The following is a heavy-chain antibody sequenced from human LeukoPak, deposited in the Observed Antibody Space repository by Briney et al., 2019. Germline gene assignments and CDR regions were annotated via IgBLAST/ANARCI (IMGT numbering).Heavy chain of an antibody. CDR3: ARDRDSREDGDY. J-gene: IGHJ4*02. CDR1: GGSISSGGYY. V-gene: IGHV4-39*07. D-gene: IGHD3-22*01. CDR2: IYHSGST. Sequence: SETLSLTCTVSGGSISSGGYYWSWIRQHPGKGLEWIGSIYHSGSTYYNPSLKSRVTISVDTSKNQFSLKLSSVTAADTAVYYCARDRDSREDGDYWGQGTLVTVSS.